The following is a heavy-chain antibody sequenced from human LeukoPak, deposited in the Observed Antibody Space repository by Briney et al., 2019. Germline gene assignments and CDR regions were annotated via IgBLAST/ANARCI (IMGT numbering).Heavy chain of an antibody. CDR1: GYSISSDYY. D-gene: IGHD3-22*01. Sequence: KSSETLSLTCTVSGYSISSDYYWGWVRQPPGKGLEWIGSIYHSGSTYYNPSLKSRVTISVDTSKNQLSLKLSSVTAADTAVYFCARSGGLWLLTYYFDYWGQGTLVTVSS. CDR2: IYHSGST. J-gene: IGHJ4*02. V-gene: IGHV4-38-2*02. CDR3: ARSGGLWLLTYYFDY.